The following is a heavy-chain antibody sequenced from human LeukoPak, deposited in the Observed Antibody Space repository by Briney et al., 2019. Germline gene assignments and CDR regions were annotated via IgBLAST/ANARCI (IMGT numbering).Heavy chain of an antibody. D-gene: IGHD1-26*01. CDR3: ARVVGATAGGYNWFDP. J-gene: IGHJ5*02. CDR2: ISAYNGNT. V-gene: IGHV1-18*01. Sequence: ASVKVSCKASGHTFTSYGISWVRQAPGQGLECMGWISAYNGNTNYAQKLQGRVTMTTDTSTSTAYMELRSLGSDDTAVYYCARVVGATAGGYNWFDPWGQGTLVTVSS. CDR1: GHTFTSYG.